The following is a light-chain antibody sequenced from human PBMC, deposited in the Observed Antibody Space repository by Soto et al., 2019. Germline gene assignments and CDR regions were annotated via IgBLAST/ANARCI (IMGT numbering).Light chain of an antibody. CDR3: SSYAGRNVWV. V-gene: IGLV2-8*01. CDR2: EVT. J-gene: IGLJ3*02. CDR1: GSDIGDYDY. Sequence: QSVLTQPPSASGSPGQSVTISCTGTGSDIGDYDYVSWYQQHPGKAPKLIIYEVTKRPSGVPDRLSGSKSGNTASLTVSGLQAEDEADYYCSSYAGRNVWVFGGGTKLTVL.